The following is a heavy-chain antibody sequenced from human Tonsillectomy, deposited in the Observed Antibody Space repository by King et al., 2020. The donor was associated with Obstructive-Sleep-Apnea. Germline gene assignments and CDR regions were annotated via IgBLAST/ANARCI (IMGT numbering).Heavy chain of an antibody. CDR3: ARDMSAYDSTSPAY. V-gene: IGHV1-2*02. CDR2: ISPNSGAT. Sequence: VQLVESGAEVKKPGASVKVSCKASGYTFTGYYIHWVRQAPGQGLEWMELISPNSGATQYAQKFQDRVTMTRDTSISTAYMDVSRLRSDDTAIYYCARDMSAYDSTSPAYWGQGTLVTVSS. J-gene: IGHJ4*02. CDR1: GYTFTGYY. D-gene: IGHD3-10*01.